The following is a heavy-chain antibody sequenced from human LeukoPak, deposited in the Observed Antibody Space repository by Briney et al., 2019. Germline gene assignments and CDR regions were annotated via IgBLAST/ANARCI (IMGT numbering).Heavy chain of an antibody. J-gene: IGHJ4*03. Sequence: PGGSLRLSCAASGFTFDDYAMHWVRQAPGKGLEWVSGISWNSGSIGYADSVKGRFTISRDNAENSLYLQMNSLRAEDTAGYYFARGRIQVSGIDEFDIWGHETLVTVSS. V-gene: IGHV3-9*01. D-gene: IGHD5-18*01. CDR1: GFTFDDYA. CDR2: ISWNSGSI. CDR3: ARGRIQVSGIDEFDI.